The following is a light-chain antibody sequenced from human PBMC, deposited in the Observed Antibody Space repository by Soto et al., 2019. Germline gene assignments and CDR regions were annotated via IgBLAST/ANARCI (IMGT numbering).Light chain of an antibody. V-gene: IGKV3-20*01. CDR3: QQYARSPPT. Sequence: EIVLTQSPGTLSFSPGERATLSCRASQSVSSTHLAWYQQKPGQAPRLLIYGASGRATGIPDRFSGSGSGTDFTLTISRLEPEAFAVYYCQQYARSPPTFGGGTKVEIK. J-gene: IGKJ4*01. CDR2: GAS. CDR1: QSVSSTH.